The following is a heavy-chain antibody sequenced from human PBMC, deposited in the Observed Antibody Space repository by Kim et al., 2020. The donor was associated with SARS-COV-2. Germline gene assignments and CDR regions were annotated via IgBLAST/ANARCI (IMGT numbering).Heavy chain of an antibody. CDR1: GGSISSYY. CDR3: ARGIVGYDTLGY. J-gene: IGHJ4*02. CDR2: IYYSGST. Sequence: SETLSLTCTVSGGSISSYYWSWIRQPPGKGLEWIGYIYYSGSTNYNPSLKSRVTISVDTSKNQFSLKLSSVTAADTAVYYCARGIVGYDTLGYWGQGTLVTVSS. D-gene: IGHD1-26*01. V-gene: IGHV4-59*13.